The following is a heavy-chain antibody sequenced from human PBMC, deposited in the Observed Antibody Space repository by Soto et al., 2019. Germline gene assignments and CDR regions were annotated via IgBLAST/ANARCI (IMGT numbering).Heavy chain of an antibody. CDR2: ISFDGTNK. Sequence: GGSLRLSCAASGFTFSDYGMHWVRQAPGKGLDWVALISFDGTNKYYADSVKGRFTVSRDNSKNTVYLQMNSLRAEDTAVYYCVKSGGGSGWYELDYWGQGTLVTVSS. D-gene: IGHD6-19*01. V-gene: IGHV3-30*18. J-gene: IGHJ4*02. CDR1: GFTFSDYG. CDR3: VKSGGGSGWYELDY.